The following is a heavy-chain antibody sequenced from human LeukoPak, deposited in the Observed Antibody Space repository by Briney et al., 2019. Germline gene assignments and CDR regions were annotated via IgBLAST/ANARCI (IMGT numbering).Heavy chain of an antibody. CDR2: IYYSGST. D-gene: IGHD2-2*02. CDR3: AKETIVVVPAAILRYYYYYMDV. J-gene: IGHJ6*03. Sequence: SETLSLTCTVSGDSISSSSYYWGWIRQPPGKVLEWVGSIYYSGSTYYNPSLKSRVTISVDTSKNQFSLKLSSVTAADTAVYYCAKETIVVVPAAILRYYYYYMDVWGKGTTVTVSS. CDR1: GDSISSSSYY. V-gene: IGHV4-39*01.